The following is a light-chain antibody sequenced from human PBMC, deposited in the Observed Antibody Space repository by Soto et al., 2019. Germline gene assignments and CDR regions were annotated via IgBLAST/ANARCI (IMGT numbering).Light chain of an antibody. Sequence: QSALTQPASVSGSPGQSITISCTGTSSDVGGYNYVSWYQQYPGKAPTLMIYEVSNWPSGVSNRFSGSKSGSTASLTISGLQAEDEADYYCSSYTSSTTLVVFGGGTKLTVL. V-gene: IGLV2-14*01. CDR2: EVS. CDR3: SSYTSSTTLVV. J-gene: IGLJ2*01. CDR1: SSDVGGYNY.